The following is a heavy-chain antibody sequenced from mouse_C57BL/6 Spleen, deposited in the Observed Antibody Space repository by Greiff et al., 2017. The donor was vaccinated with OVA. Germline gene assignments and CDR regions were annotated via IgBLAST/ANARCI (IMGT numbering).Heavy chain of an antibody. D-gene: IGHD4-1*01. CDR3: ARESSNWAFDY. CDR2: IYPGDGDT. V-gene: IGHV1-82*01. CDR1: GYAFSSSR. J-gene: IGHJ2*01. Sequence: QVQLQQSGPELVKPGASVKISCKASGYAFSSSRMNWVKQRPGKGLEWIGRIYPGDGDTNYNGKFKGKATLTADKSSSTAYMQLSSLTSEDSAVYFCARESSNWAFDYWGQGTTLTVSS.